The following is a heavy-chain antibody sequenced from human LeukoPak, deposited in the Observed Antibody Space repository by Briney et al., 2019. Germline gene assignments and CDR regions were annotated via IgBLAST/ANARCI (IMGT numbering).Heavy chain of an antibody. CDR3: ATDLYTAMVRGSWFDP. CDR1: GYTLTELS. CDR2: FDPEDGET. D-gene: IGHD5-18*01. J-gene: IGHJ5*02. V-gene: IGHV1-24*01. Sequence: ASVKVSCKVSGYTLTELSMHWVRQAPGKGLEWMGGFDPEDGETIYAQKFQGRVTMTEDTSTDTAYMELSSLRSEDTAVYYCATDLYTAMVRGSWFDPWGQGTLVTASS.